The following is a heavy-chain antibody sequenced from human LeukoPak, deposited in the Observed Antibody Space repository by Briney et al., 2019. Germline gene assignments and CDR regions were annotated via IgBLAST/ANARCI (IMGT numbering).Heavy chain of an antibody. Sequence: GESLKISCKGSGYSFTSYWIGWVRQMPGKGVEWMGIIYPGDSDTRYSPSFQGQVTLSADKSISTPYLQWSSLKASDTAMYYCARHLYAYDSSGYYSAVGYWGQGPLVTVSS. CDR1: GYSFTSYW. J-gene: IGHJ4*02. CDR3: ARHLYAYDSSGYYSAVGY. CDR2: IYPGDSDT. D-gene: IGHD3-22*01. V-gene: IGHV5-51*01.